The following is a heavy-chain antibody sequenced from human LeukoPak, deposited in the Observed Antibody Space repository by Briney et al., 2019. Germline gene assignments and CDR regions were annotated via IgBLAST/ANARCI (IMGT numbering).Heavy chain of an antibody. Sequence: PSETLFLTCTVSGGSISSFYWSWVRLPPGKGLEWIGYVYSSGSTNYSPSLKSRVSISVDTSKNQFSLQLTSVTAADTAVYYCARSCSDGTCYYYYGLDVWGQGTSVTVSS. V-gene: IGHV4-59*01. CDR2: VYSSGST. CDR3: ARSCSDGTCYYYYGLDV. J-gene: IGHJ6*02. D-gene: IGHD2-15*01. CDR1: GGSISSFY.